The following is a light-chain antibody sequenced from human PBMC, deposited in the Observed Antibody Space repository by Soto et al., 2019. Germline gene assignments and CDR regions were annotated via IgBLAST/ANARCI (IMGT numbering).Light chain of an antibody. CDR1: RCSSGSTYD. CDR2: GNT. CDR3: QSYDDSLSVHYV. Sequence: QSVLTQPPSVSGAPGQRVTISCTGSRCSSGSTYDGQWSQELPGTAPERRLPGNTDRPSGGPGRFAGARSGTSASLAITGLQADDEANYYCQSYDDSLSVHYVFGTGTKVTVL. J-gene: IGLJ1*01. V-gene: IGLV1-40*01.